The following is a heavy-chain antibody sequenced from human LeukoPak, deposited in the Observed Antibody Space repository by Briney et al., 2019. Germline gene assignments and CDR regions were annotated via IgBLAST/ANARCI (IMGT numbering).Heavy chain of an antibody. CDR3: AKNPRARGYSYGYADY. CDR1: GFTFCSYG. J-gene: IGHJ4*02. Sequence: GGSLRLSCAASGFTFCSYGMHWVRQAPGKGLEWVAVISYDGSNKYYADSVKGRFTISRDNSKNTLYLQMNSLRAEDTAVYYCAKNPRARGYSYGYADYWGQGTLVTVSS. D-gene: IGHD5-18*01. V-gene: IGHV3-30*18. CDR2: ISYDGSNK.